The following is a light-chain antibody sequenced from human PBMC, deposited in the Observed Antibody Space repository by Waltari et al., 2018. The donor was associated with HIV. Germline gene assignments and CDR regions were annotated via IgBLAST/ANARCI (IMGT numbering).Light chain of an antibody. CDR2: KDN. Sequence: SYELTQPPSVSVSPGQTARLTCAGDELPKQYAYWYQQTPGQAPILVIYKDNERPSGIPERFSGSSSGTTVTLTISGVQAEDEADYYCQSADNSGTWVFGGGTKLTVL. V-gene: IGLV3-25*03. CDR3: QSADNSGTWV. CDR1: ELPKQY. J-gene: IGLJ3*02.